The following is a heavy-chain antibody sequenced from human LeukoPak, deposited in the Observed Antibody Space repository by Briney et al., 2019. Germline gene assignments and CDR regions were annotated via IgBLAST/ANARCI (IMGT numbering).Heavy chain of an antibody. V-gene: IGHV3-21*01. Sequence: PGGSLRLSCAASGFTFSRYSMNWVRQAPGKGLEWVSSISSSSSYIYYADSVKGRFTISRDNAKNSLYLQMNSLRAEDTAVYYCARDSSSLDCGGDCYFKLWGQGTLVTVSS. CDR1: GFTFSRYS. CDR3: ARDSSSLDCGGDCYFKL. D-gene: IGHD2-21*02. J-gene: IGHJ4*02. CDR2: ISSSSSYI.